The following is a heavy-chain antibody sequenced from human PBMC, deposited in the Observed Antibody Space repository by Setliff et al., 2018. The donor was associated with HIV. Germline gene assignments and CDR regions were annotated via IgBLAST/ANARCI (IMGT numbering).Heavy chain of an antibody. D-gene: IGHD2-21*02. CDR2: IYYSGST. Sequence: SETLSLTCTVSGGSISSSSYYWGWVRQPPGKGLEWIGSIYYSGSTYYNPSLKSRTTISLDTSMNQFSLKLTSVTAADTAVYYCAREVDVVTTSDAFDIWGQGTMVTVSS. V-gene: IGHV4-39*07. CDR3: AREVDVVTTSDAFDI. CDR1: GGSISSSSYY. J-gene: IGHJ3*02.